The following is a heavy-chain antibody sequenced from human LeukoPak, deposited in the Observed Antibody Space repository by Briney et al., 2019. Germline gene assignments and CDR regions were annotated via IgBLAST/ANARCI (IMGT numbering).Heavy chain of an antibody. Sequence: GGSLRLSCAASGFTVSSNYMSWVRQAPGKGLEWVSVIYSGGSTYYSDSVTGRFTISRDNSKNTLYLQMNSLRAEDTAVYYCARGYSSSWVFDYWGQGTLVTVSS. V-gene: IGHV3-53*01. CDR2: IYSGGST. D-gene: IGHD6-13*01. CDR3: ARGYSSSWVFDY. J-gene: IGHJ4*02. CDR1: GFTVSSNY.